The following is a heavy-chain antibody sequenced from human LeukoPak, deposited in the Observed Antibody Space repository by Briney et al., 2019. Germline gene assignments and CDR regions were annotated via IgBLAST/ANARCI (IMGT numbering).Heavy chain of an antibody. CDR1: GFTLSNYC. CDR2: ISSSGKYI. Sequence: GGSLRLSCAASGFTLSNYCMNWVRQAPGKGLEWVSSISSSGKYIYYADSVKGRFIISRDNAKNSLYLQMNSLRAEDTAVYYCARDSPGEVVTARGDYWGXXSLXTVSS. V-gene: IGHV3-21*06. D-gene: IGHD2-21*02. CDR3: ARDSPGEVVTARGDY. J-gene: IGHJ4*01.